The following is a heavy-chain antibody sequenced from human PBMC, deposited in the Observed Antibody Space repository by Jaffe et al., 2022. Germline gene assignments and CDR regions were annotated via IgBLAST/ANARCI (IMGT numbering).Heavy chain of an antibody. CDR1: GYTFTSYY. CDR3: ARDESSGGSSSWYGYYYYYMDV. V-gene: IGHV1-46*03. CDR2: INPSGGST. J-gene: IGHJ6*03. Sequence: QVQLVQSGAEVKKPGASVKVSCKASGYTFTSYYMHWVRQAPGQGLEWMGIINPSGGSTSYAQKFQGRVTMTRDTSTSTVYMELSSLRSEDTAVYYCARDESSGGSSSWYGYYYYYMDVWGKGTTVTVSS. D-gene: IGHD6-13*01.